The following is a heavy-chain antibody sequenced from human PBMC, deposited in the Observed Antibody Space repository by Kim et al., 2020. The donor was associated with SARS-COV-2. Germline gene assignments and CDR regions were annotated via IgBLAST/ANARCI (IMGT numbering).Heavy chain of an antibody. CDR1: GYSISSGYY. CDR2: IYHSGST. D-gene: IGHD1-26*01. J-gene: IGHJ4*02. CDR3: ARYSGSYPDY. V-gene: IGHV4-38-2*02. Sequence: SETLSLTCTVSGYSISSGYYWGWIRQPPGKGLEWIGSIYHSGSTYYNPSLKSRVTISVDTSKNQFSLKLSSVTAADTAVYYCARYSGSYPDYWGQGTLVTVSS.